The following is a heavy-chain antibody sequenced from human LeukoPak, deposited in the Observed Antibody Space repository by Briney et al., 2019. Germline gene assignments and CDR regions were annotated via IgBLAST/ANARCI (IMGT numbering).Heavy chain of an antibody. CDR1: GFTFSSYG. CDR3: DCWDIVVEPGAFDI. D-gene: IGHD2-2*01. CDR2: IRYDGSNK. Sequence: GGSLRLSCAASGFTFSSYGMHWVRQAPGKGLEWVAFIRYDGSNKYYADSVKGRFTISRDNSKNTLYLQMNSLRAEDTAVYYCDCWDIVVEPGAFDIWGQGTMVTVSS. J-gene: IGHJ3*02. V-gene: IGHV3-30*02.